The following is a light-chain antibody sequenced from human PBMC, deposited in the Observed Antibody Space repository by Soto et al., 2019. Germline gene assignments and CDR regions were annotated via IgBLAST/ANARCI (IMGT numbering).Light chain of an antibody. Sequence: EIVLTQSPGTLSLSPGERATLSCRASQSVGRDYLAWYQQKPGQAPRLLIYHASSRATGIPDRFSGSGSGTDFTLTISRLEPEDLAEFYWQQYASSPLTFGGGTKVEIK. CDR2: HAS. CDR3: QQYASSPLT. J-gene: IGKJ4*01. V-gene: IGKV3-20*01. CDR1: QSVGRDY.